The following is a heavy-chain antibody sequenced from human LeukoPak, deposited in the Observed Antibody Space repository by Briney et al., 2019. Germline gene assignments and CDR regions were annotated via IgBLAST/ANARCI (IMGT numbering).Heavy chain of an antibody. Sequence: NLQGRVTMTTDTSTSTAYMELRSLRSDDTAVYYCARMAELGDGYNIDYWGQGTLVTVSS. J-gene: IGHJ4*02. D-gene: IGHD5-24*01. CDR3: ARMAELGDGYNIDY. V-gene: IGHV1-18*01.